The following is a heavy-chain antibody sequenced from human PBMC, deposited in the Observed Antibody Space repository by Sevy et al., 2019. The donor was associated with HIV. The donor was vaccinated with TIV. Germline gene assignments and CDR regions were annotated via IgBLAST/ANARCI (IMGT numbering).Heavy chain of an antibody. D-gene: IGHD6-19*01. V-gene: IGHV5-51*01. CDR1: GYSFTSYW. CDR2: IYPGDSDT. Sequence: GESLKIPCKGSGYSFTSYWIGWVRQMPGKGLEWMGIIYPGDSDTRYSPSFQGQVTISADKSISTAYLQWSSLKASDTAMYYCARPVHSSGWYVSWFDPWGQGTLVTVSS. J-gene: IGHJ5*02. CDR3: ARPVHSSGWYVSWFDP.